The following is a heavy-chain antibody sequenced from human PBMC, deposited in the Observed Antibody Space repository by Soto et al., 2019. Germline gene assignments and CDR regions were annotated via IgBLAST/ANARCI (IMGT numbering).Heavy chain of an antibody. CDR1: GGSFSGYY. Sequence: SETLSLTCAVYGGSFSGYYWSWIRQPPGKGLEWIGEINHSGSTNYNPSLKSRVTISVDTSKNQFSLKLSSVTAADTAVYYCARRGKWLSSGYYYYYGMDVWGQGTTVTVSS. CDR3: ARRGKWLSSGYYYYYGMDV. J-gene: IGHJ6*02. V-gene: IGHV4-34*01. CDR2: INHSGST. D-gene: IGHD6-19*01.